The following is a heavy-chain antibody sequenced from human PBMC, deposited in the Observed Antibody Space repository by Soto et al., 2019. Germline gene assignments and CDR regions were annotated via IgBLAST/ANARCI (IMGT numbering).Heavy chain of an antibody. CDR2: IWYDGSNK. D-gene: IGHD3-22*01. J-gene: IGHJ5*02. Sequence: GSLRLSCAASGFTFSSYGMHWVRQAPGKGLEWVAVIWYDGSNKYYADSVKGRFTISRDNSKNTLYLQMNSLRAEDTAVYYCARDLLFHDSSGYYYAPWGEGTRVTVSS. V-gene: IGHV3-33*01. CDR3: ARDLLFHDSSGYYYAP. CDR1: GFTFSSYG.